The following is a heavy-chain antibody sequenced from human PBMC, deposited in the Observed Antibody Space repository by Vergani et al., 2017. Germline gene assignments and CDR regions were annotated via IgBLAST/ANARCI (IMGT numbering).Heavy chain of an antibody. CDR2: VSHSGDT. J-gene: IGHJ5*02. D-gene: IGHD3-22*01. CDR3: ARRSSSYYFDI. V-gene: IGHV4-38-2*01. Sequence: QVNLQESGPGLVKPSETLSLTCAVSGDSISSGNNWGWIRQPPGKGLEWISSVSHSGDTYFNPSLKGRVSISMDTSKNLFFVTLSSVTAADTAMYYCARRSSSYYFDIWGQGVLITVSS. CDR1: GDSISSGNN.